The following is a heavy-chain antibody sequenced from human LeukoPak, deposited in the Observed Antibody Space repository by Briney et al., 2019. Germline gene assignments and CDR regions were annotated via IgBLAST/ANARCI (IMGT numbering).Heavy chain of an antibody. CDR3: ARDKTEQWLVLEAFDI. CDR1: GFTFSTYE. J-gene: IGHJ3*02. D-gene: IGHD6-19*01. V-gene: IGHV3-21*01. Sequence: PGGSLRLSCEGSGFTFSTYEMNWVRQAPGKGLEWVSSISATSSYIYYADSARGRFTISRDNAKNSLYLQMNSLRAEDTAVYYCARDKTEQWLVLEAFDIWGQGTVVTVSS. CDR2: ISATSSYI.